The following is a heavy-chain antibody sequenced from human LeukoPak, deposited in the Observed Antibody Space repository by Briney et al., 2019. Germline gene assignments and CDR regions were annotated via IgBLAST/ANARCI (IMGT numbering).Heavy chain of an antibody. D-gene: IGHD3-22*01. CDR3: ATSGYNYYYGMDV. CDR2: ISYDGSNK. CDR1: GFTFSSYG. J-gene: IGHJ6*02. Sequence: GRSLRLSCAASGFTFSSYGMHWVRQAPGKGLEWVAVISYDGSNKYYADSVKGRFTISRDNSKNTLYLQMNSLRAEDTAVYYCATSGYNYYYGMDVWGQGTTVTVSS. V-gene: IGHV3-30*03.